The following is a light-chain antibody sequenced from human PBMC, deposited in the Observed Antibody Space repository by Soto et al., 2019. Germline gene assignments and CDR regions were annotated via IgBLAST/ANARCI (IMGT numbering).Light chain of an antibody. CDR2: GAS. J-gene: IGKJ2*01. Sequence: EIVLTQSPGTLSLSQGERATLSCRASQSVSSTYLAWYQQKPGQAPSLLIYGASSRATGIPDRFSGSGSGTDFSLTISRLEPEDFVVYYFQRYDISPFPFGQGTKLEIK. CDR1: QSVSSTY. V-gene: IGKV3-20*01. CDR3: QRYDISPFP.